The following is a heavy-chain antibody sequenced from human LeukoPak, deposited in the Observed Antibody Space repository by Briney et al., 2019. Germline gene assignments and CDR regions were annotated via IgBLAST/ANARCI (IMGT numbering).Heavy chain of an antibody. CDR2: IYHNGST. CDR3: ARPYDGAFNI. CDR1: GGSFSGYY. V-gene: IGHV4-34*01. J-gene: IGHJ3*02. Sequence: PSETLPLTCAVHGGSFSGYYWSWIRQPPGKGLEWISQIYHNGSTNYSPSPESRFTISVDTSKNQFSLKLSSVTAADTTVYYCARPYDGAFNIWGQGTMVTASS. D-gene: IGHD3-22*01.